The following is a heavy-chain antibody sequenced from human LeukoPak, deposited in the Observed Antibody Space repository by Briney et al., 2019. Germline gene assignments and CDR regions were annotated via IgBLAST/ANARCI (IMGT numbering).Heavy chain of an antibody. Sequence: SQTLSLTCTVPGGSISSGGYYWSWIRQHPGKGLEWIGYIYYSGSTYYNPSLKSRVTISVDTSKNQFSLKLSSVTAADTAVYYCARERSWFEELQYYYYYMDVWGKGTTVTVSS. V-gene: IGHV4-31*03. CDR2: IYYSGST. CDR1: GGSISSGGYY. CDR3: ARERSWFEELQYYYYYMDV. D-gene: IGHD3-10*01. J-gene: IGHJ6*03.